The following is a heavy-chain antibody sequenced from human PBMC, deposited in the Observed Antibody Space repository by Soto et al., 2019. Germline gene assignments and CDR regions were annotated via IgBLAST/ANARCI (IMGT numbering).Heavy chain of an antibody. V-gene: IGHV4-59*01. CDR2: IYYSGST. J-gene: IGHJ4*02. Sequence: SETLSLTCTVSGGSISSYYWSWIRQPPGKRLEWIGYIYYSGSTNYNPSLKSRVTISVDTSKNQFSLKLSSVTAADTAVYYCARALRCSGGSCYVSEFDYWGQGTLVTVSS. D-gene: IGHD2-15*01. CDR1: GGSISSYY. CDR3: ARALRCSGGSCYVSEFDY.